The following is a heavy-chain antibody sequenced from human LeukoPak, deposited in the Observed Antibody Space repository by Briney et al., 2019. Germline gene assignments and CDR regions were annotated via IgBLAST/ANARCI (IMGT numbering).Heavy chain of an antibody. CDR1: GYTFTGYY. J-gene: IGHJ5*02. D-gene: IGHD2-2*01. Sequence: GASVKVSCKASGYTFTGYYMHWVRQAPGQGLEWMGWINPNSGGTNYAQKFQGRVTMTRDRSISTAYMELSRLRSDDTAVYYCAREAPLGYCSSTSCYPVGWFDPWGQGTLVTVSS. V-gene: IGHV1-2*02. CDR2: INPNSGGT. CDR3: AREAPLGYCSSTSCYPVGWFDP.